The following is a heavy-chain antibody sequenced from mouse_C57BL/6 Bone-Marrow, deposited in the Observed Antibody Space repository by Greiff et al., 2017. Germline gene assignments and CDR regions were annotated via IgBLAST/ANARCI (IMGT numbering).Heavy chain of an antibody. CDR3: TKYGYEYWYFDF. V-gene: IGHV14-1*01. D-gene: IGHD2-2*01. CDR1: GFNIKDYY. CDR2: IDPEDGDT. Sequence: VQLQQSGAELVRPGASVKLSCTASGFNIKDYYMHWVKQRPEQGLEWIGRIDPEDGDTEYAPKFQGKATMTADTSSNTAYLQLSSLTSEDTAVYYCTKYGYEYWYFDFWGTGTTVTVSS. J-gene: IGHJ1*03.